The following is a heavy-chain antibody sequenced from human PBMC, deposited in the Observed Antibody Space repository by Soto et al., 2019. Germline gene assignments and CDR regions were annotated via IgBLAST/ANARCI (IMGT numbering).Heavy chain of an antibody. CDR3: AIVLSTPSPLAF. CDR1: GGSLSRTNW. D-gene: IGHD2-15*01. CDR2: IYHSGST. J-gene: IGHJ4*02. V-gene: IGHV4-4*02. Sequence: PSDTLSLTCAVSGGSLSRTNWWGWVRQPPGKGLEWIGEIYHSGSTNYNPPLKSRVTISVDKSKNQFSLKLSSVTAADTAVYYCAIVLSTPSPLAFWGQGT.